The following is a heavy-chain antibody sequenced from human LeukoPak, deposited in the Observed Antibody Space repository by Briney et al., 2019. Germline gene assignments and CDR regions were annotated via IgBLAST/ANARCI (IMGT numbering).Heavy chain of an antibody. V-gene: IGHV3-7*01. CDR2: MNIDGSEK. J-gene: IGHJ4*02. Sequence: GGSLRLSCAASGFTFISYWMGWVRQAPGKRPEWVANMNIDGSEKYYADSVKGLFTISRDNARNSVYLQMNGLRVEDTAVYYCARDPVEWELLLDYWGQGTLVTVSS. D-gene: IGHD1-26*01. CDR1: GFTFISYW. CDR3: ARDPVEWELLLDY.